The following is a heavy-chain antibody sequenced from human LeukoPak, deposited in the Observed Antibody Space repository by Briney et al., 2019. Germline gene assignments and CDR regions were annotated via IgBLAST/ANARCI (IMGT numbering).Heavy chain of an antibody. Sequence: TSETLSLTCTVSGGSISSYYWSWIRQPPGKGLEWIGYIHDSGSTNYNPSLKSRVTISVDTSKNQFSLKLSSVAAVDTAVYYCAREDPMVRGVTDYWGQGTLVTVSS. CDR3: AREDPMVRGVTDY. CDR1: GGSISSYY. D-gene: IGHD3-10*01. CDR2: IHDSGST. J-gene: IGHJ4*02. V-gene: IGHV4-59*12.